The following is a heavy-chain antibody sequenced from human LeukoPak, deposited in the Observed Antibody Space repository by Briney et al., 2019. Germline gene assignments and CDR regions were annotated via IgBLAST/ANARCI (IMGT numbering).Heavy chain of an antibody. Sequence: GGSLRLSCAASRFTFSSYGMHWVRQAPGKGLEWVAFIRFDGSNQYYADSVKGRFTISRDNSKNTLYLQMNSLRAEDTAVYYCAKDASQLLYFDYWGQGTLVTVSS. CDR1: RFTFSSYG. V-gene: IGHV3-30*02. CDR3: AKDASQLLYFDY. J-gene: IGHJ4*02. D-gene: IGHD2-2*01. CDR2: IRFDGSNQ.